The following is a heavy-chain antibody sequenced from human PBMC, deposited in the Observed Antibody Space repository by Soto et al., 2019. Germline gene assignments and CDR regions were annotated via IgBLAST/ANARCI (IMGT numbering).Heavy chain of an antibody. CDR2: IKSKTDGGTT. V-gene: IGHV3-15*01. CDR1: RFTFSNAW. Sequence: EVQLVESGGGVVKPGGSLRLSCAASRFTFSNAWMSWVRQAPGKGLEWVGRIKSKTDGGTTDYAAPVKGRFSISRDDSKNTLFLQMDSLKTEDTAVYYCTTENSSGGRCTGWDVWRKGTTVTVSS. J-gene: IGHJ6*04. D-gene: IGHD2-15*01. CDR3: TTENSSGGRCTGWDV.